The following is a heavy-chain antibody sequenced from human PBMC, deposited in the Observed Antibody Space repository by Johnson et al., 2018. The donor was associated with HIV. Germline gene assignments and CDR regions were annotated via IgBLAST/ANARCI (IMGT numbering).Heavy chain of an antibody. CDR3: ASNGGSIVGATLHAFDI. J-gene: IGHJ3*02. CDR2: SRRKVNSYTT. D-gene: IGHD1-26*01. Sequence: MQLVESGGGVVQPGRSLRLSCAASGFNFSDHYMDWVRQAPGRGLEWVGRSRRKVNSYTTEYAASVKGRFTISRDNSKNTLYLQMNSLRAEDTAVYYCASNGGSIVGATLHAFDIWGQGTMVTVSS. V-gene: IGHV3-72*01. CDR1: GFNFSDHY.